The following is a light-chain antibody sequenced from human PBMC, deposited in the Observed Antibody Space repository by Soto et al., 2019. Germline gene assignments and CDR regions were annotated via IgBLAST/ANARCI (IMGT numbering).Light chain of an antibody. V-gene: IGKV3-20*01. CDR3: QQYGSSLTWT. Sequence: EIVLTQSPGTLSLSPGERATLSCRASQSVSSSYLAWYQQKPGQAPRLLIYGASSRATGIPDRFSGSGSGTVFTLTISRLESEDVAVYYCQQYGSSLTWTFGQGTKVEIK. CDR1: QSVSSSY. CDR2: GAS. J-gene: IGKJ1*01.